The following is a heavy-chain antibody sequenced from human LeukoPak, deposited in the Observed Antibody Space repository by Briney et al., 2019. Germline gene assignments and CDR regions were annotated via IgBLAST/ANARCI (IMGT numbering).Heavy chain of an antibody. CDR3: AKDTGPAANDAFDI. V-gene: IGHV3-9*01. CDR1: GFTFDDYA. CDR2: ISWNSGSI. J-gene: IGHJ3*02. Sequence: SLRLSCAASGFTFDDYAMHWVRQAPGKGLEWVSGISWNSGSIGYADSVKGRFTISRDNAKNSLYLQMNSLRAEDTALYYCAKDTGPAANDAFDIWGQGTMVTVSS. D-gene: IGHD2-2*01.